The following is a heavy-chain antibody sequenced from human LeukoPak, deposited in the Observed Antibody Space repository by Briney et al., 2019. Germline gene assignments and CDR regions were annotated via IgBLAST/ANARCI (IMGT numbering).Heavy chain of an antibody. D-gene: IGHD2-15*01. J-gene: IGHJ6*03. Sequence: PSETLSLTCNVSGASMSNYYWVWIRQPPGKGLDWIGTMYDSGRTYYNSSLKSRVTISVDTSKNQFSLKVNSVTAADTAVYYCASLLGYCSGNRCPSSANYYYYLDVWGKGTTVTVSS. CDR3: ASLLGYCSGNRCPSSANYYYYLDV. V-gene: IGHV4-39*07. CDR1: GASMSNYY. CDR2: MYDSGRT.